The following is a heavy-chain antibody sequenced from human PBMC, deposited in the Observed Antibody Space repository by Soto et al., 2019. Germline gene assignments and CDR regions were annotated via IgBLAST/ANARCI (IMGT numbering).Heavy chain of an antibody. CDR2: ISENSGGT. CDR3: ARKPNGFDS. V-gene: IGHV3-23*01. J-gene: IGHJ5*01. CDR1: GFTFSRHA. Sequence: EVHLLESGGGLVQPGGSLRLACAASGFTFSRHAMTWVRQAPGKGLEWVSSISENSGGTYYADSAKGRFTISRDNSKNMLYLQMNSLRAEDTALYYCARKPNGFDSWGQGTLVVVSS.